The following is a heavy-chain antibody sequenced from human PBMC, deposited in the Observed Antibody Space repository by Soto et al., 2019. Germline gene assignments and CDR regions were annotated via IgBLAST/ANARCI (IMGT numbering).Heavy chain of an antibody. V-gene: IGHV1-8*01. CDR3: ARGNPFNYAGFDV. J-gene: IGHJ6*02. Sequence: QAHLEQSGAEVNRPGASVKVSCKASGYTFSDFDINCLRQAYGQGPEWMGWMNAKSGDTFFPQRFQGKFNLTWDTSLSTAYMEVGSLTSDDTAIYYCARGNPFNYAGFDVLGQGTKVAVSS. D-gene: IGHD4-4*01. CDR1: GYTFSDFD. CDR2: MNAKSGDT.